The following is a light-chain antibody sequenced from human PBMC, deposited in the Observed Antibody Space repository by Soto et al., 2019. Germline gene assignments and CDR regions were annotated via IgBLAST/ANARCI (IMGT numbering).Light chain of an antibody. J-gene: IGKJ3*01. Sequence: AIHLTQSPSSLSASVGDRVTITCRACEDISTALSWYQQKPGQARSVLIYDASHLENGVASRFGGSGSGTDFTLTIGSLPHEDVATYYCQQFNIYPFTVGPGTTVD. V-gene: IGKV1-13*02. CDR2: DAS. CDR3: QQFNIYPFT. CDR1: EDISTA.